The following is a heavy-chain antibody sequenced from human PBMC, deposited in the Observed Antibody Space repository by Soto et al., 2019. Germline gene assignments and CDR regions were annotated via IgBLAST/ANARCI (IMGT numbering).Heavy chain of an antibody. Sequence: GASVKVSCKASGYTFTSYGISWVRQAPGQGLEWMGWISAYNGNTNYAQKLQGRVTMTTDTSTSTAYMELRSLRSDDTAVYYCARVQVLVGATKAYYYYYGMDVWGQGTTVTVSS. CDR1: GYTFTSYG. V-gene: IGHV1-18*01. CDR3: ARVQVLVGATKAYYYYYGMDV. D-gene: IGHD1-26*01. CDR2: ISAYNGNT. J-gene: IGHJ6*02.